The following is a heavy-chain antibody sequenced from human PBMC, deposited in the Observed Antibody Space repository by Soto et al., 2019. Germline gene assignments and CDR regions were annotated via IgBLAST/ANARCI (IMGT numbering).Heavy chain of an antibody. CDR2: ISWNSGSI. J-gene: IGHJ5*02. CDR1: GFTFADYA. CDR3: AKGAYNWNYHWFDP. Sequence: GGSLRLSCAASGFTFADYAMHWVRQAPGKGLEWVSGISWNSGSIGYADSVKGRFTISRDNAKNSLYLQMNSLRAEDTALYYCAKGAYNWNYHWFDPWGQGTLVTVSS. D-gene: IGHD1-7*01. V-gene: IGHV3-9*01.